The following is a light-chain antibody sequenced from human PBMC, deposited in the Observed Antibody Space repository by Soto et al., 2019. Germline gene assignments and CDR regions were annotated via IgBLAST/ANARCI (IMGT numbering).Light chain of an antibody. J-gene: IGKJ4*01. V-gene: IGKV3-15*01. CDR1: QSVSNK. Sequence: EIVMTRSPATLSVSPGERATLSCRASQSVSNKLAWYKQKPGQAPRLLISGASTRATGIPARFSGSGSGAEFTLTISSLQSEDFAVYYCQQYSVWPLTFGGGTKVDIK. CDR2: GAS. CDR3: QQYSVWPLT.